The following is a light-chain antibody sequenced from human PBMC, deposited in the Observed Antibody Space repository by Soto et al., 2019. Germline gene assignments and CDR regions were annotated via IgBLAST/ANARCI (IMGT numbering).Light chain of an antibody. CDR2: EGS. CDR3: CSYAGSSSYV. V-gene: IGLV2-23*01. J-gene: IGLJ1*01. Sequence: QSALTQPASVSGSPGQSITISCTGTSSDVGSYNLVSWYQQHPGKAPKLMIYEGSKRPSGVSIRCSGSRFGNTASLTISGLQAEDEADYYCCSYAGSSSYVFGTGTKLTVL. CDR1: SSDVGSYNL.